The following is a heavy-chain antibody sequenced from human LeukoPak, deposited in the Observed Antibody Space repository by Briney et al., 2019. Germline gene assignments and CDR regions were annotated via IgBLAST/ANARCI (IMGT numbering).Heavy chain of an antibody. J-gene: IGHJ4*02. Sequence: SETLSLTCTVSGGSISSYLWSWIRQPPGKGVEWIGYIYYSGSTNYNPSLKSRVTILVDTSKNQFSLKVSSVTAADTAVYYCARGQYSGSCFDNWGQGSLVTASS. CDR3: ARGQYSGSCFDN. V-gene: IGHV4-59*01. CDR1: GGSISSYL. CDR2: IYYSGST. D-gene: IGHD1-26*01.